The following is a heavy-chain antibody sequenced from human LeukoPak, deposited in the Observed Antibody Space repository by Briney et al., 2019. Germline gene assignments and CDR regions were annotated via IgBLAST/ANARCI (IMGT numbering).Heavy chain of an antibody. J-gene: IGHJ3*02. Sequence: VGSLRLSCAASGFIFSSYGMHWVRQAPGKGREWVAVIWSDGINRYYADSVKGRVTFSRDNSKNTLSLQMNSLRAEDTAVYYCVKERGPFDAFDIWGPGTRVTVSS. V-gene: IGHV3-33*06. CDR1: GFIFSSYG. CDR3: VKERGPFDAFDI. CDR2: IWSDGINR.